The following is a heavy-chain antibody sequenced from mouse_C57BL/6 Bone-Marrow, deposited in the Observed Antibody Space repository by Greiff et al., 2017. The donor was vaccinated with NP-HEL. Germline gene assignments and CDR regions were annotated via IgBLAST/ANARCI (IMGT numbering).Heavy chain of an antibody. Sequence: VQLQQPGAELVKPGASVKLSCKASGYTFTSYWMHWVKQRPGQGLEWIGMIHPNSGSTNYNEKFKSKATLTVDKSSSTAYMQLSSLTSEDSAVYYCARSERTAQATIAYWGQGTLVTVSA. CDR2: IHPNSGST. D-gene: IGHD3-2*02. J-gene: IGHJ3*01. V-gene: IGHV1-64*01. CDR3: ARSERTAQATIAY. CDR1: GYTFTSYW.